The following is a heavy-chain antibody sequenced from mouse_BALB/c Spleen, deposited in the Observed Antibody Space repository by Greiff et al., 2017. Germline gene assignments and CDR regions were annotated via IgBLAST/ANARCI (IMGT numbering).Heavy chain of an antibody. CDR3: TRREASTMSFAY. J-gene: IGHJ3*01. V-gene: IGHV1S81*02. D-gene: IGHD2-1*01. CDR2: INPSNGGT. Sequence: QVQLQQSGAELVKPGASVTLSCTASGYTFTIYYMYWVKQRPGQGLEWIGEINPSNGGTNFNEKFKSKATLTVDKSSSTAYMQLSSLTSEDSAVYYCTRREASTMSFAYWGQGTLVTVSA. CDR1: GYTFTIYY.